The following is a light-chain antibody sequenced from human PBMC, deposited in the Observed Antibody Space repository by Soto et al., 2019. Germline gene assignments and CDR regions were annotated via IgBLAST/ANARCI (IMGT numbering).Light chain of an antibody. CDR1: NIGSKS. CDR3: SSYTSSSTHVV. V-gene: IGLV3-21*02. Sequence: SYELTQPPSVSVAPGQTARITCGGNNIGSKSVHWYQQKPGQAPVLVVYDDSDRPSGIPERFSGSKSGNTASLTISGLQAEDEADYYCSSYTSSSTHVVFGGGTKVTVL. J-gene: IGLJ2*01. CDR2: DDS.